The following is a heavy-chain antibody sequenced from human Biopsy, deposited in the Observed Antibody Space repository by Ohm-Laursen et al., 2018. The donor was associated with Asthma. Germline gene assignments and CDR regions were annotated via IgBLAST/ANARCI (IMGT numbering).Heavy chain of an antibody. CDR2: IHHSGTS. CDR1: GDSITSGGCC. CDR3: ERIPRRSGSYFVDY. J-gene: IGHJ4*02. V-gene: IGHV4-31*03. Sequence: TLSLTCTVSGDSITSGGCCWNWIRQHPGKGLEWIGYIHHSGTSYFNPSLKSRVSFSRDTSKNQFSLRLSSVTAADTAMYYCERIPRRSGSYFVDYWGQGTLVIVSS. D-gene: IGHD3-22*01.